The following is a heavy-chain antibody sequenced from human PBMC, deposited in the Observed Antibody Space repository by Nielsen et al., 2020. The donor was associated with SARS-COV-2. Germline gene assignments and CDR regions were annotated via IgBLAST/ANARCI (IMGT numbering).Heavy chain of an antibody. V-gene: IGHV1-69*13. CDR1: GGTFSSYA. CDR3: ARDSSYSSSWYPVRSNYYYYMDV. D-gene: IGHD6-13*01. CDR2: IIPIFGTA. Sequence: SVKVSCKASGGTFSSYAISWVRQAPGQGLEWMGGIIPIFGTANYAQKFQGGVTITADESTSTAYMELSSLRSEDTAVYYCARDSSYSSSWYPVRSNYYYYMDVWGKGTTVTVSS. J-gene: IGHJ6*03.